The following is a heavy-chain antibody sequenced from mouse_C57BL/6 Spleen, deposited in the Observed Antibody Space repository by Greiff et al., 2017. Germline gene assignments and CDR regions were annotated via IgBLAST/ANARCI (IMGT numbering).Heavy chain of an antibody. Sequence: VQLQQPGAELVKPGASVKLSCKASGYTFTSYWMHWVKQRPGQGLEWIGMIHPTSGSTNYNEKFKNKATLTVDKSSSTAYMALSSLTSEDSAVYFCARPPAGTAQSYFDYWGQGTTLTVSS. J-gene: IGHJ2*01. CDR2: IHPTSGST. V-gene: IGHV1-64*01. CDR3: ARPPAGTAQSYFDY. D-gene: IGHD3-2*02. CDR1: GYTFTSYW.